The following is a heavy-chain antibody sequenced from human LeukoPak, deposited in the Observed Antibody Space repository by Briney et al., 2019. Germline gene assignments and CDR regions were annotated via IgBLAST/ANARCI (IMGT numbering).Heavy chain of an antibody. J-gene: IGHJ4*02. Sequence: PGGSLRLSCAPSGFTFSSYGMHWVRQAPGKGLEWVAFIRYDGSNKYYADSEKGRFTISRDNSKNTLYLQMNSLRAEDTAVYYCAKDPPYYDFWSGYPNFDYWGQGTLVTVSS. CDR2: IRYDGSNK. CDR3: AKDPPYYDFWSGYPNFDY. D-gene: IGHD3-3*01. CDR1: GFTFSSYG. V-gene: IGHV3-30*02.